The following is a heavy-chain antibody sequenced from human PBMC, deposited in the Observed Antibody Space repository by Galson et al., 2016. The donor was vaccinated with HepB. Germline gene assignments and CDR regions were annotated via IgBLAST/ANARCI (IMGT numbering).Heavy chain of an antibody. V-gene: IGHV3-21*01. CDR3: ARDRVGSSYYMDPFDY. J-gene: IGHJ4*02. CDR1: GFTFSSYT. CDR2: ISSVSSYI. Sequence: SLRLSCAASGFTFSSYTMNWVRQAPGKGLEWVSSISSVSSYIYYADSLKGRFTVSRDNAKNSLYLQMNSLRDEDTAVYYCARDRVGSSYYMDPFDYWGQGTLVTVSS. D-gene: IGHD2-15*01.